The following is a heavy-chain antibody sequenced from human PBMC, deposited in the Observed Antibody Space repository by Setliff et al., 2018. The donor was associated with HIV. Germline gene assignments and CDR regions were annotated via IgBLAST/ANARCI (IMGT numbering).Heavy chain of an antibody. CDR1: GGTFSSYG. Sequence: AASVKVSCKTSGGTFSSYGVSWVRQAPGQGLQWMGGIIPIFGTTDYTQRFQGRVTITTDEPATTVYMELSSLRSDDTAVYYCARGRRSDYYDSNGYLYYYFDLWGRGTLVTVSS. D-gene: IGHD3-22*01. CDR3: ARGRRSDYYDSNGYLYYYFDL. V-gene: IGHV1-69*05. CDR2: IIPIFGTT. J-gene: IGHJ2*01.